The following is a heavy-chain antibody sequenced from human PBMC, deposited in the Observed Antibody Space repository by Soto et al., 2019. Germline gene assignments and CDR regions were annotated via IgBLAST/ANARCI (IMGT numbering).Heavy chain of an antibody. CDR2: INPNSGGT. CDR3: ARGWEGGLLWFGELSPFFDY. Sequence: GASVKVSCKASGYTFTGYYMHWVRQAPGQGLEWMGWINPNSGGTNYAQKFQGRVTMTRDTSISTAYMELSRLRSDDTAVYYCARGWEGGLLWFGELSPFFDYWGQGTLVTVSS. CDR1: GYTFTGYY. J-gene: IGHJ4*02. D-gene: IGHD3-10*01. V-gene: IGHV1-2*02.